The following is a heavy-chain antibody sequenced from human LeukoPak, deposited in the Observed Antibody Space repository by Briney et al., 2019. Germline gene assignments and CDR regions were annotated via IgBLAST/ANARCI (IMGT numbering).Heavy chain of an antibody. V-gene: IGHV1-2*02. CDR2: INPNSGGT. D-gene: IGHD5-18*01. J-gene: IGHJ5*02. CDR3: ARDTAMVTYWFDP. CDR1: GYTFTGYY. Sequence: ASVKVSCKASGYTFTGYYMHWVRQAPGQGLEWMGWINPNSGGTDYAQKFQGRVTMTRDTSISTAYMELSRLRSDDTAVYYCARDTAMVTYWFDPWGQGTLVTVSS.